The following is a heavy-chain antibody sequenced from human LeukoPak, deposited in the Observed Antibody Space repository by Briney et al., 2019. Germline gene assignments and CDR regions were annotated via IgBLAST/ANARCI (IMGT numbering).Heavy chain of an antibody. V-gene: IGHV4-31*03. D-gene: IGHD4-17*01. CDR3: ARSTVPYYFDY. CDR1: GGSISSGGYY. Sequence: PSETLSLTCTVSGGSISSGGYYWSWIRQRPGKDLEWIGYIYYSGNTYYNPSLKNRVTISVDTSKNQFSLKLNSVTAADTAVYYCARSTVPYYFDYWGQGTLVTVSS. CDR2: IYYSGNT. J-gene: IGHJ4*01.